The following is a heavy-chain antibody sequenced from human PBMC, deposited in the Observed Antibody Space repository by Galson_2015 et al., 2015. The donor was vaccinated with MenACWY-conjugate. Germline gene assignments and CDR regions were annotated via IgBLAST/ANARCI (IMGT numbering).Heavy chain of an antibody. V-gene: IGHV3-23*01. CDR1: GLTFSYYG. J-gene: IGHJ4*02. Sequence: SLRLSCAASGLTFSYYGMAWVRQAPGKGLEWVSAIVGSGSTTYYADSVKGRFTISRDNSKNTLYLQMNSLRAEDTAIYYCAKMQGYFDYWGQGTLVTVSS. CDR3: AKMQGYFDY. CDR2: IVGSGSTT.